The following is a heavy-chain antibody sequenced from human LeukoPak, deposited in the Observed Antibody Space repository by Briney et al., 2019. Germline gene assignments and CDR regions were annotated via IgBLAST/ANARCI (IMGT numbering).Heavy chain of an antibody. D-gene: IGHD4-17*01. V-gene: IGHV3-53*01. CDR1: GFTVSSNY. J-gene: IGHJ3*02. CDR3: ARDRNDYGDLFDAFDI. Sequence: GGSLRLSCAASGFTVSSNYMSWVRQAPGKGLEWVSVIYSGGSTYYADSVKGRFTISRDNSKNTLYLQMNSLRAEDTAVYYCARDRNDYGDLFDAFDIWGQGTMVTVSS. CDR2: IYSGGST.